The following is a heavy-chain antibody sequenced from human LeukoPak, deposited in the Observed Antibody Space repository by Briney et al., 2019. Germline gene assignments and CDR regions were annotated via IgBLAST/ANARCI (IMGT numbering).Heavy chain of an antibody. D-gene: IGHD2-15*01. CDR2: IYYSGST. J-gene: IGHJ5*02. V-gene: IGHV4-39*07. CDR1: GGSISSSSYY. CDR3: ARVWSPTTRSGGQFDP. Sequence: SETLSLTCTVSGGSISSSSYYWGWIRQPPGKGLEWIGSIYYSGSTNYNPSLKSRVTISVDTSKNQFSLKLSSVTAADTAVYYCARVWSPTTRSGGQFDPWGQGTLVTVSS.